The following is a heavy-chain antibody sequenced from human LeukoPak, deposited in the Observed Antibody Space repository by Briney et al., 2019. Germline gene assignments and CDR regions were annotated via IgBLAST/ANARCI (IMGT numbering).Heavy chain of an antibody. CDR3: AKEVHGVYYYGTDV. Sequence: GGSLRLSCAASGFTFSSYAMSWVRQAPGKGLEWASAISGSGGSTYYADSVKGRFTISRDNSKNTLFLLMNSLRTEDTAIYYCAKEVHGVYYYGTDVWGQGTTVSVSS. V-gene: IGHV3-23*01. CDR2: ISGSGGST. CDR1: GFTFSSYA. J-gene: IGHJ6*02. D-gene: IGHD3-10*01.